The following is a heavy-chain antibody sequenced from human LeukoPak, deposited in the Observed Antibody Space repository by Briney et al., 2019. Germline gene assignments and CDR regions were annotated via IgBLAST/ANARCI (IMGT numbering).Heavy chain of an antibody. CDR3: ARESSRAVAGNYYYYYGMDV. Sequence: SQTLPLTCAISGDSVSNKNTAWNWIRQSPSRGLEWLGRTYYRSKWHNTYAASVKSRITINPDTSKNQFSLQLNSVTPEDTAVYYCARESSRAVAGNYYYYYGMDVWGQGTTVTVSS. J-gene: IGHJ6*02. D-gene: IGHD6-19*01. CDR1: GDSVSNKNTA. V-gene: IGHV6-1*01. CDR2: TYYRSKWHN.